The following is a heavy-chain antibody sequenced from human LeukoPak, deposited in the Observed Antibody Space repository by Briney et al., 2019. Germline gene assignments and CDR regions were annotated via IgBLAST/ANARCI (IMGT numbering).Heavy chain of an antibody. Sequence: ASVKVSCXASGGTFSSYAISWVRQAHGQGLEWMAGIIPIFGTANYAQKFQGRVTITADESTSTAYMELSSLRSEDTAVYYCARDRGATGDYWGQGTLVTVSS. D-gene: IGHD1-26*01. J-gene: IGHJ4*02. CDR3: ARDRGATGDY. CDR1: GGTFSSYA. CDR2: IIPIFGTA. V-gene: IGHV1-69*01.